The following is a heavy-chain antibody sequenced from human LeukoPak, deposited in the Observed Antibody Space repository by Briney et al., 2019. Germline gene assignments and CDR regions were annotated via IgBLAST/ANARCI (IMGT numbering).Heavy chain of an antibody. D-gene: IGHD2-2*01. CDR3: ARDGVARERCSSTSRYGVGSFDY. V-gene: IGHV1-46*01. CDR1: GYTFTSYY. Sequence: ASVKVSCKASGYTFTSYYMHWVRQAPGQGLEWMGIINPSGGSTSYAQKFQGRVTMTRDTSTSTVYMELSSLRSEDTAVYYCARDGVARERCSSTSRYGVGSFDYWGQGTLVTVSS. CDR2: INPSGGST. J-gene: IGHJ4*02.